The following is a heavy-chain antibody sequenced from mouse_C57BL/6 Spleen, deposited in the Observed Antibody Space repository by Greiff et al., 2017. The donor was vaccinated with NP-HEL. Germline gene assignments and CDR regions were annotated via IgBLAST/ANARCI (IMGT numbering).Heavy chain of an antibody. CDR3: AIYDYGEVYAMDY. Sequence: QVQLKESGPGLVQPSQSLSITCTVSGFSLTSYGVHWVRQSPGKGLEWLGVIWSGGSTDYNAAFISRLSISKDNSKSQVFFKMNSLQADDTAIYYCAIYDYGEVYAMDYWGQGTSVTVSS. J-gene: IGHJ4*01. V-gene: IGHV2-2*01. D-gene: IGHD2-4*01. CDR2: IWSGGST. CDR1: GFSLTSYG.